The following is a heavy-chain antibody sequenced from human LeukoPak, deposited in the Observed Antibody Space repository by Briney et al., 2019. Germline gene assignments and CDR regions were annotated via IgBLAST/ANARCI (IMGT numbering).Heavy chain of an antibody. CDR1: GFTFSRSG. V-gene: IGHV3-33*01. CDR2: IWYDGSYR. Sequence: PGGSLRLSCAASGFTFSRSGMHWVRQAPGKGLEWVAVIWYDGSYRYYADSVKGRFTISRDNSKNTLYLEMNSLRAEDTAVYYCARSVSSSWAYFDYWGQGTLVTVSS. J-gene: IGHJ4*02. D-gene: IGHD6-13*01. CDR3: ARSVSSSWAYFDY.